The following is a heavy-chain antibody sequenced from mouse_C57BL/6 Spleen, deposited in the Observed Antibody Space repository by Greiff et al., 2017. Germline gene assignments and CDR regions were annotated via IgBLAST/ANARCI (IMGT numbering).Heavy chain of an antibody. CDR3: ARGDYNGSSLFDD. CDR2: ISAGGSYT. V-gene: IGHV5-4*03. D-gene: IGHD1-1*01. J-gene: IGHJ2*01. Sequence: EVMLVESGGGLVKPGGSLKLSCAASGFTFSSYAMSWVRQTTEKRLEWVATISAGGSYTYYPDNVKGRFTISRDNAKNNLYLQMSHLKSEDTAMYYCARGDYNGSSLFDDWGKGTTLTVSS. CDR1: GFTFSSYA.